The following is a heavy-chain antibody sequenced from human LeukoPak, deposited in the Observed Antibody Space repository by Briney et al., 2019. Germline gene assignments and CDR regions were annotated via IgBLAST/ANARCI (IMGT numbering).Heavy chain of an antibody. CDR3: ARAGRLRYFDWSPLGDWFDP. CDR1: GGSFSGYY. CDR2: INHSGST. Sequence: SETLSLTCAVYGGSFSGYYWSWIRQPPRKGLEWIGEINHSGSTNYNPSLKSRVTISVDTSKNQFSLKLSSVAAADTAVYYCARAGRLRYFDWSPLGDWFDPWGQGTLVTVSS. D-gene: IGHD3-9*01. J-gene: IGHJ5*02. V-gene: IGHV4-34*01.